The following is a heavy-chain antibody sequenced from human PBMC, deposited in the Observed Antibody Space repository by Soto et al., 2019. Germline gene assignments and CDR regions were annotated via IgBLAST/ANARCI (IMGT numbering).Heavy chain of an antibody. J-gene: IGHJ4*01. V-gene: IGHV3-23*01. CDR1: GFTFNSYA. Sequence: PGGSLRLSCAVSGFTFNSYAMSWVRQAPGKGLEWVSTISGSAGSTYYADSVKGRFTISRDISKNTLYLQMNSLRAEDTATYYCVKSVSGSPKSAYDIWGQGTLVTVSS. D-gene: IGHD1-26*01. CDR3: VKSVSGSPKSAYDI. CDR2: ISGSAGST.